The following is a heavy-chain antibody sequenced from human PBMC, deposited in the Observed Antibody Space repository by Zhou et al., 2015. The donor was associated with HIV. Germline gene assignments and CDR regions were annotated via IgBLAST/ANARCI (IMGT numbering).Heavy chain of an antibody. CDR3: ALYCSGGSCPGGYGMDV. D-gene: IGHD2-15*01. V-gene: IGHV1-46*01. CDR2: IKPAGGDT. Sequence: QVQLLQSGAEVKEPGASVKVSCETSGYSFTNYYIYWVRQAAGQGLEWMGFIKPAGGDTIYAQRFQGRVTMTRDTSTSTVHMELSSLRSEDTAVYYCALYCSGGSCPGGYGMDVWGQGTTVTVSS. CDR1: GYSFTNYY. J-gene: IGHJ6*02.